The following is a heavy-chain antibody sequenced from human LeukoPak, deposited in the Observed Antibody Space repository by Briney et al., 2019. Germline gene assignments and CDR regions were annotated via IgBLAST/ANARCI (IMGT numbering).Heavy chain of an antibody. CDR2: IYYSGST. V-gene: IGHV4-31*03. CDR3: ARGGPITGEDY. D-gene: IGHD4-17*01. J-gene: IGHJ4*02. CDR1: GGSISSGGYY. Sequence: SETLYLTCTVSGGSISSGGYYWSWIRQHPGKGLEWIGYIYYSGSTYYNPSLKSRVTISVDTSKNQFSLKLSSVTAADTAVYYCARGGPITGEDYWGQGTLVTVSS.